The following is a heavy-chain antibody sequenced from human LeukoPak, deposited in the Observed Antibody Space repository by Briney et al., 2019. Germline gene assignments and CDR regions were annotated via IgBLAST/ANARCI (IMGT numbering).Heavy chain of an antibody. J-gene: IGHJ4*02. CDR2: INQSGST. CDR1: SGSFSGYY. V-gene: IGHV4-34*01. Sequence: KPSETLSLTCAVYSGSFSGYYWSWIRRPPGKGLEWIGEINQSGSTNYNPSLKSRVTISVDTSKNHFSLKLSSVTAADTAVYYCARSPTPRYYYDSSGSFFDYWGQGTLVTVSS. D-gene: IGHD3-22*01. CDR3: ARSPTPRYYYDSSGSFFDY.